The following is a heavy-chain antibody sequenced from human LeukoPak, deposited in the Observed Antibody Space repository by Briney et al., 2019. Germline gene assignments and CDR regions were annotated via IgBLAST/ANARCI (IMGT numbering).Heavy chain of an antibody. V-gene: IGHV3-7*01. Sequence: GGSLRLSCAASGFTFSSYWMSWVRQAPGKGLEWVANIKQDGSEKYYVDSVKGRFTISRDNAKNSLYLQMNSLRAEDTAVYYCARTLHDFWSGYASYFGYWGQGTLVTVSS. J-gene: IGHJ4*02. D-gene: IGHD3-3*01. CDR2: IKQDGSEK. CDR1: GFTFSSYW. CDR3: ARTLHDFWSGYASYFGY.